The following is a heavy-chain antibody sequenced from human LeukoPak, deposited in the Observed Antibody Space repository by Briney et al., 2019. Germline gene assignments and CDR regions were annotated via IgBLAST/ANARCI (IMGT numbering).Heavy chain of an antibody. CDR2: INRDGSEK. Sequence: GGSLRLSCAASGFTFSTYCMSWVRQAPGKGLEWVANINRDGSEKYYVDSVKGRFTISRDNAKNSLYLQMNSLRADDTAMYYCARDLDSYGWFDYWGQGTLVTVSS. J-gene: IGHJ4*02. CDR3: ARDLDSYGWFDY. CDR1: GFTFSTYC. V-gene: IGHV3-7*01. D-gene: IGHD5-18*01.